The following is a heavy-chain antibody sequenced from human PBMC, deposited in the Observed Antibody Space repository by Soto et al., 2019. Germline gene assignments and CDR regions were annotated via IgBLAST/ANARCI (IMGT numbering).Heavy chain of an antibody. CDR2: ISYDGSNK. V-gene: IGHV3-30-3*01. J-gene: IGHJ4*02. CDR1: GFTFSSYA. D-gene: IGHD6-13*01. CDR3: ARDHWGQQLEVADY. Sequence: QVQLVESGGGVVQPGRSLRLSCAASGFTFSSYAMHWVRQAPGKGLEWVAVISYDGSNKYYADSVKGRFTISRDNSKNTLYLQMNSLRAEDTAVYYCARDHWGQQLEVADYWGQGTLVTVSS.